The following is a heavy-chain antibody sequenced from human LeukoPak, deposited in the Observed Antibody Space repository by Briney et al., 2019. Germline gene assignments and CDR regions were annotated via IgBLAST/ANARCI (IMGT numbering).Heavy chain of an antibody. CDR3: ARRAGGWYSLDAFDI. D-gene: IGHD6-19*01. Sequence: SETLSLTCTVSGGSISSYYWSRIRQPPGKGLEWIGYIYYSGSTNYNPSLKSRVTISVDTSKNQFSLKLSSVTAADTAVYYCARRAGGWYSLDAFDIWGQGTMVTVSS. CDR2: IYYSGST. J-gene: IGHJ3*02. CDR1: GGSISSYY. V-gene: IGHV4-59*08.